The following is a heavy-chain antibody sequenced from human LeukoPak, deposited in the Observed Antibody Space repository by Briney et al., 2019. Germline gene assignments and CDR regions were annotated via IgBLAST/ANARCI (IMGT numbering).Heavy chain of an antibody. CDR1: GGSISNGSYY. CDR3: ARFTPQGYGWGGYNRFDP. Sequence: PSETLSLTCTVSGGSISNGSYYWNWIRQPPGKGLEWIGYIYYSGSTNYNPSLKSRVTISVDTSKNQFSLNLTSVTAADTAVYYCARFTPQGYGWGGYNRFDPWGQGTLVTVSS. CDR2: IYYSGST. V-gene: IGHV4-61*01. D-gene: IGHD3-16*01. J-gene: IGHJ5*02.